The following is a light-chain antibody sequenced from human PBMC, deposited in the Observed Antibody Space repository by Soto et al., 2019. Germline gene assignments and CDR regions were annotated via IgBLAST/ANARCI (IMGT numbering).Light chain of an antibody. CDR1: QSVSRN. J-gene: IGKJ2*01. CDR2: AAS. Sequence: EIVMTQSPGTLSVSLGERVTLSCRASQSVSRNLAWYQQRPGQVPRLLFYAASTRATDVPGTFSGSGSGTEFTLTISSLQSEYFAVYYCQQFEKWPFTFGQGTKLEIK. CDR3: QQFEKWPFT. V-gene: IGKV3-15*01.